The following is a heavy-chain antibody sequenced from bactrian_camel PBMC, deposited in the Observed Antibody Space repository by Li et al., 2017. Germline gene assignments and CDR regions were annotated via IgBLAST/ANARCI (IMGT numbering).Heavy chain of an antibody. Sequence: HVQLVESGGGSVQAGGSLSLSCAARGYTRRSGCLAWFRQVPGKEREMVAQIQDDGMKHYDTTAEGRFTIVKDAAKDTLDLRMTSLKPEDSGMYYCATDPEQINRVCIAYAITGLGVRGQGTQVTVS. CDR1: GYTRRSGC. J-gene: IGHJ4*01. CDR2: IQDDGMK. V-gene: IGHV3S55*01. CDR3: ATDPEQINRVCIAYAITGLGV. D-gene: IGHD1*01.